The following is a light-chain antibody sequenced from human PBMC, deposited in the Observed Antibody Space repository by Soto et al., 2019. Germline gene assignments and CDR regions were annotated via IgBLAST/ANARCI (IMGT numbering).Light chain of an antibody. CDR2: GAS. CDR3: QEYDDSPPWT. Sequence: EIVLTRSPGTLSLSPGERAALSCRASQSIGSGSLAWYQQRPGQAPRLLVYGASSRATGVPDRFSGSGSGTDFTLTISRLEPEDFAVYYCQEYDDSPPWTFGQGTKVEIK. CDR1: QSIGSGS. V-gene: IGKV3-20*01. J-gene: IGKJ1*01.